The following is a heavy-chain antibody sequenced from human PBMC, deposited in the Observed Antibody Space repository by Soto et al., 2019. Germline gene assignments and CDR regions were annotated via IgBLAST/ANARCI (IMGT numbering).Heavy chain of an antibody. CDR1: GFSLSNVRMG. CDR3: ARVNVRVIENYSYAVDV. V-gene: IGHV2-26*01. J-gene: IGHJ6*02. Sequence: QVTLKESGPVLVKPTETLTLTCTVSGFSLSNVRMGVSWIRQPPGKALEWLAHIFSNDDKSYNTSLKSRLTTSKDTSKSQVVLTVNNMDPVDTATYFCARVNVRVIENYSYAVDVWGQGTTVTVSS. CDR2: IFSNDDK. D-gene: IGHD2-21*01.